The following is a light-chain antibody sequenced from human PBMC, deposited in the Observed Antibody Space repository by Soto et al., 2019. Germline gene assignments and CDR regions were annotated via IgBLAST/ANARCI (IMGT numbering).Light chain of an antibody. CDR1: QNVGNN. CDR2: GAS. V-gene: IGKV3-15*01. Sequence: EIVMTQSPATLSVSAVERATLSCRASQNVGNNLVWYQQKPGQAPRLLIYGASTRATGLPPRFSASGSGTDFTLTISRLEPEDFAVYYCQQYGSSGTFGQGTKVDIK. J-gene: IGKJ1*01. CDR3: QQYGSSGT.